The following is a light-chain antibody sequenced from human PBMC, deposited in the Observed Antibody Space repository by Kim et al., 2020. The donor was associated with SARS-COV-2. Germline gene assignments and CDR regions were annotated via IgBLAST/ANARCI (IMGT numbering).Light chain of an antibody. CDR1: SSDVGGYNF. Sequence: QSALTQPASVSGSPGQSITISCTGSSSDVGGYNFVSWYQQHPGKAPKVIIYDVSKRPSGVSNRFSGSKSGNTASLTISGLQAEDEADYYCSSYRSSRTYAFGTGTQLTVL. CDR2: DVS. J-gene: IGLJ1*01. V-gene: IGLV2-14*03. CDR3: SSYRSSRTYA.